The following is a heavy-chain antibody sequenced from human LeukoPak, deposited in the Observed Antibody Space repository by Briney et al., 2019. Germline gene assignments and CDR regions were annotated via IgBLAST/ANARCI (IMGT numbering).Heavy chain of an antibody. D-gene: IGHD3-22*01. CDR3: ARGANYDSSGYYSGIGAFDI. Sequence: GGSLRLSCAASGFTFSSYDMHWVRQATGKGLEWVSAIGTAGDTYYPGSVKGRLTISRENAKNSLYLQMNSLRAGDTAVYYCARGANYDSSGYYSGIGAFDIWGQGSVVTVSS. J-gene: IGHJ3*02. V-gene: IGHV3-13*01. CDR2: IGTAGDT. CDR1: GFTFSSYD.